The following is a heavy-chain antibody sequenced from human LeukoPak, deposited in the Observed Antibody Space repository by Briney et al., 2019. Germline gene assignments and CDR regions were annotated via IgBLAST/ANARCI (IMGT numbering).Heavy chain of an antibody. CDR2: ISAYNGNT. Sequence: GASVKVSCKASGYTFTSYGISGVRQAPGQGLEWMGWISAYNGNTNYAQKLQGRVTMTTDTSTSTAYMELRSLRSDDTAVYYCARDESGAARGVFDYWGQGTLVTVSS. D-gene: IGHD1-26*01. CDR3: ARDESGAARGVFDY. CDR1: GYTFTSYG. J-gene: IGHJ4*02. V-gene: IGHV1-18*01.